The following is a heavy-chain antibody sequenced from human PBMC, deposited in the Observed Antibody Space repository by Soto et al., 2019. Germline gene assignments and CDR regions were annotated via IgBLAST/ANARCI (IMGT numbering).Heavy chain of an antibody. D-gene: IGHD3-3*01. CDR1: GFTFSSYS. J-gene: IGHJ4*02. CDR2: ISSSSSTI. CDR3: AREPITIFGVVIPSSDY. V-gene: IGHV3-48*02. Sequence: PGGSLRLSCAASGFTFSSYSMNWVRQAPGKGLEWVSYISSSSSTIYYADSVKGRFTISRDNAKNSLYLQMNSLRDEDTAVYYCAREPITIFGVVIPSSDYWGQGTLVTVSS.